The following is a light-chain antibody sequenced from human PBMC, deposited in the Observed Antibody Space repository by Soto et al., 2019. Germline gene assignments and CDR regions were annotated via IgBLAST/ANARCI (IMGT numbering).Light chain of an antibody. Sequence: EIVMTQSPATLSVSPGERATLSCRASQSVSSNLAWYQQTPGQAPRLLIYGASTRATGIPARFSGSGSGTDFSLTISSLEPEDFAVYYCQQYGSSGTFGQGTKVDIK. CDR2: GAS. V-gene: IGKV3-15*01. J-gene: IGKJ1*01. CDR3: QQYGSSGT. CDR1: QSVSSN.